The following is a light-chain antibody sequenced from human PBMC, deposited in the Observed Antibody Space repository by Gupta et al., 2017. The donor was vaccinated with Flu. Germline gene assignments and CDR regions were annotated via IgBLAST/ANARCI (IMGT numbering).Light chain of an antibody. CDR2: DAF. J-gene: IGKJ4*01. Sequence: EIVLTQSPATLSLSPGERATLSCRASQSVSNFLAWYQQKPGQAPRLLIYDAFNRATGIPARFSGSGSGTDFTLTISSREPEDFAVYYCQQRANWPPLTFGGGTKVEIK. CDR3: QQRANWPPLT. CDR1: QSVSNF. V-gene: IGKV3-11*01.